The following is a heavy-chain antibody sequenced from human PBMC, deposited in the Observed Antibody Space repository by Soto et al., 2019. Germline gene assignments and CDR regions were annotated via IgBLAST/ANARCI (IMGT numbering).Heavy chain of an antibody. J-gene: IGHJ6*02. CDR1: GFTFSSHE. Sequence: EVQLVESGGTLVQPGGSLRLSCAASGFTFSSHEMNWVRQAPGKGLEWVSFISSSSSYTNYADSVKGRFTISRDNAKNSLYLQMNSLRAEDTAVYYCARHIVVVPASPSQYGMDVWGQGTTVTVSS. D-gene: IGHD2-2*01. CDR2: ISSSSSYT. V-gene: IGHV3-48*03. CDR3: ARHIVVVPASPSQYGMDV.